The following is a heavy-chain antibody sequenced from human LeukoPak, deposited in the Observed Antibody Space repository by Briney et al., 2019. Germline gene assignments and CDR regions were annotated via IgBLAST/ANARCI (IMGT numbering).Heavy chain of an antibody. CDR3: ARDPGSSTTSFDY. CDR1: GFTVSSNY. CDR2: ISSSGSTI. V-gene: IGHV3-11*04. Sequence: GGSLRLSCAASGFTVSSNYMSWVRQAPGKGLEWVSYISSSGSTIYYADSVKGRFTISRDNAKNSLYLQMNSLRAEDTAVYYCARDPGSSTTSFDYWGQGTLVTVSS. J-gene: IGHJ4*02. D-gene: IGHD6-13*01.